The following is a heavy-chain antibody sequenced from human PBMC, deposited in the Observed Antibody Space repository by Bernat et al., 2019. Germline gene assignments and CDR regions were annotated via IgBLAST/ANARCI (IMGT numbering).Heavy chain of an antibody. V-gene: IGHV4-39*01. J-gene: IGHJ4*02. CDR3: ARAHRPVVILGGYYFDY. CDR1: GGSISSSNYY. Sequence: QLQLQESGPGLVKPSETLSLTCTVSGGSISSSNYYWGWIRQPPGKGLEWIGNIYYSGSTYYNPSLKSRVTMSVDTSKNQFSLKLSSVTAADTAVYYCARAHRPVVILGGYYFDYWGQGTLVTVSS. D-gene: IGHD3-16*01. CDR2: IYYSGST.